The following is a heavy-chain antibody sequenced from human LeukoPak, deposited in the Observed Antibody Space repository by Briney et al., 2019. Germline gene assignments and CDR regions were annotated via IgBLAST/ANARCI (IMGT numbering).Heavy chain of an antibody. CDR3: ARAQRDYGGNAPAGWYFDL. J-gene: IGHJ2*01. CDR1: GGSISSGGYY. CDR2: IHYSGST. Sequence: PSETLSLTCTVSGGSISSGGYYWSWIRQHPGKGLEWIGYIHYSGSTYYNPSLKSRVTISVDTSKNQFSLKLSSVTAADTAVYYCARAQRDYGGNAPAGWYFDLWGRGTLVTVSS. V-gene: IGHV4-31*03. D-gene: IGHD4-23*01.